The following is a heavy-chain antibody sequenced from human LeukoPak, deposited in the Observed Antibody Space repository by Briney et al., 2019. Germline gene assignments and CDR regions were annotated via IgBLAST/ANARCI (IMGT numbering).Heavy chain of an antibody. Sequence: SETLSLTCTVSGGSISSYYWSWIRQPPGKGLEWIGYIYYSGSTNYNPSLKSRVTISVDTSKNQFSLKLSSVTAADTAVYYCASLPTYDFWSGYYNVFDYWGQGTLVTVSS. J-gene: IGHJ4*02. CDR3: ASLPTYDFWSGYYNVFDY. CDR1: GGSISSYY. D-gene: IGHD3-3*01. V-gene: IGHV4-59*01. CDR2: IYYSGST.